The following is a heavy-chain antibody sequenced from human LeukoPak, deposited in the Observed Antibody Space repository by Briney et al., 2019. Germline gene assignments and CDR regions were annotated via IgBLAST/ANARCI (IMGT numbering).Heavy chain of an antibody. Sequence: PSDTLSLTCTVSGGSISSYYWSWIRQPAGKGLEWIGRIYTSGSNNYNPSLKSRVTMSVDTSKNQFSLKLSSVTAADTAVYYCASLRIAAAGDYYYYYMDVWGKGTTVTVSS. CDR3: ASLRIAAAGDYYYYYMDV. J-gene: IGHJ6*03. CDR2: IYTSGSN. D-gene: IGHD6-13*01. V-gene: IGHV4-4*07. CDR1: GGSISSYY.